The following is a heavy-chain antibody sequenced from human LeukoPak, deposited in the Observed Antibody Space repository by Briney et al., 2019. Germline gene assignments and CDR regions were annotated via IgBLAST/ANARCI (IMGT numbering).Heavy chain of an antibody. V-gene: IGHV4-30-2*01. CDR3: ARGYGDNSGAFDI. Sequence: SETLSLTCTVSGGSIMVAAYSWSWIRQPPGKGLEWIGYIYYSGRSYYNPSLKSRVTISLDRSKNQFSLRLSSVAAADTAVYFCARGYGDNSGAFDIWGQGTLVTVSS. CDR1: GGSIMVAAYS. J-gene: IGHJ3*02. D-gene: IGHD4-23*01. CDR2: IYYSGRS.